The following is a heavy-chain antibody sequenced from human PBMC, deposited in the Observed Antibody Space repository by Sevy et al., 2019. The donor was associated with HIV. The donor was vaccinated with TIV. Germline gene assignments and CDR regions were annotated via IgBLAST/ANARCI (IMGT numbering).Heavy chain of an antibody. Sequence: GGSLRLSCAASGFTFSGYGMYWVRQAPGKGLEWVAVIWYDETNKYYTDSVKGRFTISRDNSKNTLYLQMNSLRAEDTAVYYCAREHIAVAGIGYYFDYWGQGTLVTVSS. CDR2: IWYDETNK. CDR1: GFTFSGYG. J-gene: IGHJ4*02. V-gene: IGHV3-33*01. D-gene: IGHD6-19*01. CDR3: AREHIAVAGIGYYFDY.